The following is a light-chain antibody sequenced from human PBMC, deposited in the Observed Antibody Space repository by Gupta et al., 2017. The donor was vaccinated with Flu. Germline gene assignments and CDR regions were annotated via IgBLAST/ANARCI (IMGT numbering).Light chain of an antibody. CDR3: QSYDSTSYV. CDR2: QYI. J-gene: IGLJ1*01. CDR1: NGSIASNY. V-gene: IGLV6-57*01. Sequence: NFMLTQPHSVSESAGKTVTISCTRGNGSIASNYVQWYQHRPGSSPTTVLSQYIQRPSGVPSRFSGSIDRSTNSASLTISGLKTEDEADYYCQSYDSTSYVFGTGTEVTVL.